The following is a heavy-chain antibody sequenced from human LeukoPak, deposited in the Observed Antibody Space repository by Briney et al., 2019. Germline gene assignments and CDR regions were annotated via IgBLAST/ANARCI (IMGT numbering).Heavy chain of an antibody. CDR1: GGSISNNSYY. D-gene: IGHD3-22*01. Sequence: SETLSLTCTVSGGSISNNSYYWAWIRQPPGKGLECIGSIYYSGSPYYNPSLRSRVTMSVDTSRNHFSLKLTSVTAADTAVYYCARESKSYDGSGYYSDYWGQGTLVTVSS. CDR3: ARESKSYDGSGYYSDY. V-gene: IGHV4-39*07. J-gene: IGHJ4*02. CDR2: IYYSGSP.